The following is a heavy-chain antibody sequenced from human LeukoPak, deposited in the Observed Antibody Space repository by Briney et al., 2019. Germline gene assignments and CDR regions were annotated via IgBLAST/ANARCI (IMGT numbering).Heavy chain of an antibody. CDR2: ISGSGGST. CDR1: GFTFSDYY. CDR3: AKGGAVSDY. V-gene: IGHV3-23*01. D-gene: IGHD6-25*01. Sequence: PGGSLRLSCAASGFTFSDYYMSWIRQAPGKGLEWVSAISGSGGSTYYADSVKGRFTISRDNSKNTLYLQMNSLRAEDTAVYYCAKGGAVSDYWGQGTLVTVSS. J-gene: IGHJ4*02.